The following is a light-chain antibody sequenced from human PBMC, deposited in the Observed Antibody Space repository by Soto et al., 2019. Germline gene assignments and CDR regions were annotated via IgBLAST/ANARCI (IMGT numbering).Light chain of an antibody. V-gene: IGKV4-1*01. CDR3: QQYFSTPIT. J-gene: IGKJ4*01. CDR1: QSVLYSSNNKNY. Sequence: DIVMTQSPDSLAVSLGERATINCKSTQSVLYSSNNKNYLAWFQQKPGQPPKLLIYWASIRQSGVPARFSGSGSGTDFTLTISGLLAEDVAVYYCQQYFSTPITFGGGTKVEIK. CDR2: WAS.